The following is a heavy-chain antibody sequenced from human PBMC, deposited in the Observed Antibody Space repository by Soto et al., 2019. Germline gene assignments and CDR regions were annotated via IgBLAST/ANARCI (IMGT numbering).Heavy chain of an antibody. Sequence: EVQLVESGGGLVQPGGSLRLSCAASGFTFSSYNMNWVRQAPGTGLEWVSYISSSSTTIHYGDSVKGRFTISRDNAKNSLYLQMNSLRAEDTAVYYCARGVGYCSGGSCYLESWGQGTLVTVSS. CDR1: GFTFSSYN. CDR3: ARGVGYCSGGSCYLES. CDR2: ISSSSTTI. V-gene: IGHV3-48*01. D-gene: IGHD2-15*01. J-gene: IGHJ4*02.